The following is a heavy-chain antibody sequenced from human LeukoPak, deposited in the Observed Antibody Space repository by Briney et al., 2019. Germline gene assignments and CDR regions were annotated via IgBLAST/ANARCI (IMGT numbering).Heavy chain of an antibody. V-gene: IGHV1-8*01. CDR3: ARVYSGGWYEFDY. D-gene: IGHD6-19*01. J-gene: IGHJ4*02. CDR1: GYTFTSYD. Sequence: ASVKVSCKASGYTFTSYDVNWVRQATGQGLEWMGWMNPISGDTGYALKFQGRVTMSRNTSISTAYMELGSLRAEETAMYYCARVYSGGWYEFDYRGQGTMTTVSS. CDR2: MNPISGDT.